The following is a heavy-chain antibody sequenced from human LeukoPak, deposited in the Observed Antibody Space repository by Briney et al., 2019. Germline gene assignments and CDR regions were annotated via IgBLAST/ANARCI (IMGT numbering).Heavy chain of an antibody. V-gene: IGHV1-2*06. Sequence: ASVKVSCKASGYTFTGYYMHWVRQAPGQGLEWMGRINPNSGGTNYAQKFQGRVTMTRDTSISTAYMELSRLRSDDTAVYCCARDSNVLMVYAIPFGNYYGMDVWGQGTTVTVSS. CDR3: ARDSNVLMVYAIPFGNYYGMDV. J-gene: IGHJ6*02. CDR1: GYTFTGYY. CDR2: INPNSGGT. D-gene: IGHD2-8*01.